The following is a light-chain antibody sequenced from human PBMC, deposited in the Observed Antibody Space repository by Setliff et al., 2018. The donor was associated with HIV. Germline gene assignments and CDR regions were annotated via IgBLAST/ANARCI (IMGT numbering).Light chain of an antibody. CDR3: CSYAGTGTFVV. V-gene: IGLV2-23*02. J-gene: IGLJ1*01. CDR2: EVN. CDR1: INNIGSYNR. Sequence: QSVLTQPPSVSGSPGQSIIISCTGTINNIGSYNRVSWYQQRPGTAPKLIIFEVNKRPSGVSNRFSGSKSGSTASLAISGLQADDEGDYYCCSYAGTGTFVVFGTGTKVTVL.